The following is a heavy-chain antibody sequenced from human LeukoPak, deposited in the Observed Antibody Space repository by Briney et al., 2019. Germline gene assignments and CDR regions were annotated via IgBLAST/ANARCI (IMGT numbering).Heavy chain of an antibody. V-gene: IGHV4-39*01. CDR2: GSYSEST. J-gene: IGHJ4*02. D-gene: IGHD5-18*01. CDR1: GGPISSSSYY. Sequence: SETLSLTCTVSGGPISSSSYYWGWIRQPPGKGLEWIGGGSYSESTYYNPSLKSLVTVSVDTSKNQFSLKLSYVTAADTAVYYCARWGYSYGIDYWGQGTLVTVSS. CDR3: ARWGYSYGIDY.